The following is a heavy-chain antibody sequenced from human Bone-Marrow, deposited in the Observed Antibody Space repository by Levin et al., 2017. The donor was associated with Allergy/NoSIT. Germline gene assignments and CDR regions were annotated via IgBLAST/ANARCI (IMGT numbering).Heavy chain of an antibody. CDR2: IYDGGST. Sequence: KPSETLSLICTVSGGPITSNYWSWIRQSPGKGPEWIGYIYDGGSTNYNPSLKSRVTILADTSKNQFSLHLTSVTAADTAVYYCARGWSSVTYFPSWGRGTLVTVSS. J-gene: IGHJ5*02. D-gene: IGHD2-15*01. CDR3: ARGWSSVTYFPS. CDR1: GGPITSNY. V-gene: IGHV4-59*01.